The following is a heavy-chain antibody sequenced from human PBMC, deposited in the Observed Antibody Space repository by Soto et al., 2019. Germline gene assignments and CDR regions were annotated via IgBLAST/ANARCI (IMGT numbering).Heavy chain of an antibody. J-gene: IGHJ6*02. D-gene: IGHD6-6*01. CDR1: GFTFSSYG. Sequence: GGSLRLSCAASGFTFSSYGMHWVRQAPGKWLEWVAVISYDGSNKYYADSVKGRFTISRDNSKNTLYLQMNSLRAEDTAVYYCAKGGIAARLNYYYGMDVWGQGXTVTVSS. CDR2: ISYDGSNK. CDR3: AKGGIAARLNYYYGMDV. V-gene: IGHV3-30*18.